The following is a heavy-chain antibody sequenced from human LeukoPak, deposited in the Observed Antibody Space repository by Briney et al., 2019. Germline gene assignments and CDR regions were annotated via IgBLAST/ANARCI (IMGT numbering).Heavy chain of an antibody. D-gene: IGHD3-10*01. CDR3: ARTQAGELLWFGEN. J-gene: IGHJ4*02. CDR1: GYSISSGYY. Sequence: SETLSLTCTVSGYSISSGYYWGWIRQPPGKGLEWIGSIYHSGSTYYNPSPKSRVTISVDTSKNQFSLKLSSVTAADTAVYYCARTQAGELLWFGENWGQGTLVTVSS. CDR2: IYHSGST. V-gene: IGHV4-38-2*02.